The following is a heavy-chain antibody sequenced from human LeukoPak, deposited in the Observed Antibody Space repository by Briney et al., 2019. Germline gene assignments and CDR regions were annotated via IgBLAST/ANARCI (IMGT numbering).Heavy chain of an antibody. Sequence: SVKVSCKASGDTFSNYAISWVRQAPGQGLEWVGRIIPSLGTPNYAQKFHGRVTITADRSTTTAYMELSSLRFEDTAVYYCARAGSSRFSVPYYFNYWGQGTPVTVSS. CDR3: ARAGSSRFSVPYYFNY. V-gene: IGHV1-69*04. CDR1: GDTFSNYA. J-gene: IGHJ4*02. CDR2: IIPSLGTP. D-gene: IGHD6-13*01.